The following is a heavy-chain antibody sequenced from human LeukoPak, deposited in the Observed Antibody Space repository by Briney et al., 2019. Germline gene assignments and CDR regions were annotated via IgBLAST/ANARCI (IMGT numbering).Heavy chain of an antibody. CDR1: GGTFSSYA. J-gene: IGHJ4*02. CDR2: IIPILGIA. CDR3: ARLHLGGYSGYETDY. V-gene: IGHV1-69*04. Sequence: GASVKVSCKASGGTFSSYAISWVRQAPGQGLEWMGRIIPILGIANYAQKFQGRVTITADKSTSTAYMELSSLRSEDTAVYYCARLHLGGYSGYETDYWGQGTLVTVSS. D-gene: IGHD5-12*01.